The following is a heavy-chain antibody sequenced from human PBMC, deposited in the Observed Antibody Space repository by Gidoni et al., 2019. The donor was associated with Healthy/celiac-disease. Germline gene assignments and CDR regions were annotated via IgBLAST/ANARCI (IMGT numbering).Heavy chain of an antibody. Sequence: EVQLVESGGGLVQPGGSLRLSCAASGFTFSSYWMSWVRQDPGKGLEWVANIKQDGSEKYYVDSVKGRFTISRDNAKNSLYLQMNSLRAEDTAVYYCARDYCGGDCYYYGMDVWGQGTTVTVSS. CDR1: GFTFSSYW. V-gene: IGHV3-7*01. CDR2: IKQDGSEK. D-gene: IGHD2-21*01. J-gene: IGHJ6*02. CDR3: ARDYCGGDCYYYGMDV.